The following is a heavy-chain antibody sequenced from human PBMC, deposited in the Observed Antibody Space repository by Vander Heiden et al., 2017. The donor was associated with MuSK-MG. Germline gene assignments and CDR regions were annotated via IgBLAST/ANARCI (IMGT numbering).Heavy chain of an antibody. CDR2: IRYDGSNK. CDR3: AKEGRVTICGVVIKGGFDY. CDR1: GFTFSSYG. D-gene: IGHD3-3*01. Sequence: QVQLVGSGGGVVQPGGSLRLSCAASGFTFSSYGMHWVRQAPGKGLEWVAFIRYDGSNKYYADSVKGRVTISRDNSKNTLYLQMNSLRAEDTAVYYCAKEGRVTICGVVIKGGFDYWGQGTLVTVSS. V-gene: IGHV3-30*02. J-gene: IGHJ4*02.